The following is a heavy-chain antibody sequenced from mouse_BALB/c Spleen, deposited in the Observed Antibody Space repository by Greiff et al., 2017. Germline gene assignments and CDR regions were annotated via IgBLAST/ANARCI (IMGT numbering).Heavy chain of an antibody. CDR1: GYSFTGYT. J-gene: IGHJ3*01. Sequence: VQLKESGPELVKPGASMKISCKASGYSFTGYTMNWVKQSHGKNLEWIGLINPYNGGTSYNQKFKGKATLTVDKSSSTAYMELLSLTSEDSAVYYCARGYYDYDGGFAYWGQGTLVTVSA. V-gene: IGHV1-18*01. CDR3: ARGYYDYDGGFAY. D-gene: IGHD2-4*01. CDR2: INPYNGGT.